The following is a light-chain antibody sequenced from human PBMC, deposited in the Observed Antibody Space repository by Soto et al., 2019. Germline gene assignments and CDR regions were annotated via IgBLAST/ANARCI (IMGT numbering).Light chain of an antibody. CDR2: AAS. CDR1: QGISSY. J-gene: IGKJ1*01. Sequence: DIQLTQSPSFLSASVGDRVTITCRASQGISSYLAWYQQKPGKAPKLLIYAASTLQSGVLSRFSGSGSGTEFTLTISSLQPEDFATYYCQQLNSYPATFGQGTKVEIK. V-gene: IGKV1-9*01. CDR3: QQLNSYPAT.